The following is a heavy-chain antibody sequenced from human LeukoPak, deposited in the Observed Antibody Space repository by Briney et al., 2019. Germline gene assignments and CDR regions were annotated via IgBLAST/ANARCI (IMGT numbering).Heavy chain of an antibody. D-gene: IGHD1-26*01. J-gene: IGHJ3*02. Sequence: ASVKVSCKASGYTFTSYGISWVRQAPGQGLEWMGWISAYNGNTNYAQKLQGRVTMTTDTSTSTAYMELRSLRSDDTAVYYCARGEVGATSVSAFDIWGQGTMITVSS. CDR1: GYTFTSYG. V-gene: IGHV1-18*01. CDR3: ARGEVGATSVSAFDI. CDR2: ISAYNGNT.